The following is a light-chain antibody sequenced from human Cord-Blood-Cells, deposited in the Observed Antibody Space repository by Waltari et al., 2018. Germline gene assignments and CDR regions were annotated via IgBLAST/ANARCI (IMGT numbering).Light chain of an antibody. CDR2: DVS. CDR3: SSYTSSSTLVV. CDR1: SSDVGGSNY. J-gene: IGLJ2*01. Sequence: QSALTQPASVSGSPGQSITISCTGTSSDVGGSNYVSWYQQHQGKAPRLMIYDVSNRSSGVSNRSSGSKSGNTASLTISGLQAEDEADDCCSSYTSSSTLVVFGGGTKLTVL. V-gene: IGLV2-14*03.